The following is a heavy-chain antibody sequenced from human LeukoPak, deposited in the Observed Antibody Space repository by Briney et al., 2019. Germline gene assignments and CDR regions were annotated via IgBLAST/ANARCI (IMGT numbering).Heavy chain of an antibody. J-gene: IGHJ4*02. CDR2: IKEDGSET. CDR3: ARDRGELVN. Sequence: TGGSLRLSCVASGFTFSGYWMSWVRQAPGKGLEWVGNIKEDGSETRYVDSLKGRITISRDNAKNSLYLQMNSLRGEDTAIYYCARDRGELVNWGQGTLVTVSS. CDR1: GFTFSGYW. D-gene: IGHD1-7*01. V-gene: IGHV3-7*01.